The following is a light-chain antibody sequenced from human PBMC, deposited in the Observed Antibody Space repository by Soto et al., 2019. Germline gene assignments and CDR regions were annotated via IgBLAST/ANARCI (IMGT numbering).Light chain of an antibody. CDR2: DVS. Sequence: QSALTQPASATGSPGQSITISCTGTSSDVGGYNYVSWYQQHPGKAPKLMIYDVSSRPSGVSNRFSGSKSGNTASLTISGLQAEDEADYYCSSYTTTSTLLVFGGGTKLTVL. CDR3: SSYTTTSTLLV. CDR1: SSDVGGYNY. V-gene: IGLV2-14*01. J-gene: IGLJ3*02.